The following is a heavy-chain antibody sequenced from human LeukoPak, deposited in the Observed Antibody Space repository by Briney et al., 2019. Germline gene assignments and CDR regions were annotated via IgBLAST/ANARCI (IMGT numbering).Heavy chain of an antibody. CDR1: GFSFSYYW. CDR3: ARSIAKIAAAGTITCYFDY. D-gene: IGHD6-13*01. CDR2: IKQDRSEK. V-gene: IGHV3-7*01. Sequence: PGGSLRLSCAASGFSFSYYWMSWVRQAPGKGLEWVANIKQDRSEKYYVDSVKGRFTISRDNAKNSLYPQMNSLRAEDTAVYYCARSIAKIAAAGTITCYFDYWGQGTLVTVSS. J-gene: IGHJ4*02.